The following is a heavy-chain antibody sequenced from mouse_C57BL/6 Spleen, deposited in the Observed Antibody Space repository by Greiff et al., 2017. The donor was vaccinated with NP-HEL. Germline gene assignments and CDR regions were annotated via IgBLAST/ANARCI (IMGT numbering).Heavy chain of an antibody. CDR3: ARSDYYGSSQYYYAMDY. J-gene: IGHJ4*01. CDR2: IHPNSGST. CDR1: GYTFTSYW. Sequence: VQLQQPGAELVKPGASVKLSCKASGYTFTSYWMHWVKLRPGQGLEWIGMIHPNSGSTNYNEKFKSKATLTVDKSSSTAYMQLSSLTSEDSAVYYCARSDYYGSSQYYYAMDYWGQGTSVTVSS. D-gene: IGHD1-1*01. V-gene: IGHV1-64*01.